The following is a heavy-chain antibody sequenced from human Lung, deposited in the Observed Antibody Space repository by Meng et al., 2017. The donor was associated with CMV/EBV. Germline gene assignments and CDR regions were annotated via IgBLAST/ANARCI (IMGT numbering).Heavy chain of an antibody. J-gene: IGHJ5*02. CDR1: GFTFTSYD. CDR2: MNPNSGNT. Sequence: AEVKKPGPSVQVSCMASGFTFTSYDINWVRQATGQGLEWMGWMNPNSGNTGYAQKFQGRVTMTRNTSISTAYMELSSLRSEDTAVYYCARGYCSGGSCPVFDPWGQGTLVTVSS. D-gene: IGHD2-15*01. V-gene: IGHV1-8*01. CDR3: ARGYCSGGSCPVFDP.